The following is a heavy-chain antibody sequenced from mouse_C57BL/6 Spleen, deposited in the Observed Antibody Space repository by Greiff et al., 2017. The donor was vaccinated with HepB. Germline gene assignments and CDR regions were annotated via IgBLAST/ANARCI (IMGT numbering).Heavy chain of an antibody. CDR3: ARPFYYDYDDGPYAMDY. V-gene: IGHV5-12*01. CDR1: GFTFSDYY. CDR2: ISNGGGST. J-gene: IGHJ4*01. D-gene: IGHD2-4*01. Sequence: EVQVVESGGGLVQPGGSLKLSCAASGFTFSDYYMYWVRQTPEKRLEWVAYISNGGGSTYYPDTVKGRFTISRDNAKNNLYLQMSRLKSEDTAMYYCARPFYYDYDDGPYAMDYWGQGTSVTVSS.